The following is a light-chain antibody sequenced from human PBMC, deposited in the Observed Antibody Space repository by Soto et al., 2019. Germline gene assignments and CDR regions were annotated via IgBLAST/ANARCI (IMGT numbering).Light chain of an antibody. Sequence: EIVLTQSPGTLSLSPGERATLSCRASQSVSSSFLAWYQQKPGQTPRLLIYDASRRATGIPDRFSGSGSGTDFTLTISRLEPEDFAVYYCQQYGSSPHTFGQGTKLEIK. J-gene: IGKJ2*01. CDR2: DAS. V-gene: IGKV3-20*01. CDR3: QQYGSSPHT. CDR1: QSVSSSF.